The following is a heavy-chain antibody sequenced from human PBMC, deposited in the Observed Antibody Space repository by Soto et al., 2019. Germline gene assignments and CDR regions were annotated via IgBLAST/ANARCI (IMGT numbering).Heavy chain of an antibody. CDR2: INAGNGNT. D-gene: IGHD6-19*01. J-gene: IGHJ6*02. Sequence: GASVKVSCKVSGYTFTSYAMHWVRQAPGQRLEWMGWINAGNGNTKYSQKFQGRVTITRDTSASTAYMELSSLRSEDTAVYYCARAVAVAGTDYYYGMDVWGQGTTVTVSS. V-gene: IGHV1-3*01. CDR3: ARAVAVAGTDYYYGMDV. CDR1: GYTFTSYA.